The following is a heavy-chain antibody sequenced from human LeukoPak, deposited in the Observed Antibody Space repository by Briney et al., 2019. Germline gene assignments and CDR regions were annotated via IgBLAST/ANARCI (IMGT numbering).Heavy chain of an antibody. CDR1: GFIFTTYE. Sequence: GGSLRLSCAASGFIFTTYEMNWVCQAPGKGLEWVSYISSSGSTIYYADSVMGRFTISRDNAKNSLYLQMNSLRAEDTAVYYCARERHYGDYWGQGTLVTVSS. CDR3: ARERHYGDY. D-gene: IGHD1-1*01. CDR2: ISSSGSTI. J-gene: IGHJ4*02. V-gene: IGHV3-48*03.